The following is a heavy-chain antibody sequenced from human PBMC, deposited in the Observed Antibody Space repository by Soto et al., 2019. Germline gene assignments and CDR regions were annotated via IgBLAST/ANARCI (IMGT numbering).Heavy chain of an antibody. D-gene: IGHD1-1*01. V-gene: IGHV4-34*01. J-gene: IGHJ1*01. CDR2: IYHSGST. Sequence: PPERGLEWIGEIYHSGSTNYNPSLKSRVTISVDTSKNQFSLKLSSVTAADTAVYYCARGNRFFFQAEDGIRHLCTVSAFLLNRSPISAFQ. CDR3: ARGNRFFFQAEDGIRHLCTVSAFLLNRSPISAFQ.